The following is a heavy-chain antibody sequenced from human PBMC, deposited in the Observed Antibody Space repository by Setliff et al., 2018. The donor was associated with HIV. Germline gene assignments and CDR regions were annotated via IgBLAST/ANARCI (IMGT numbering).Heavy chain of an antibody. D-gene: IGHD3-10*01. J-gene: IGHJ6*03. CDR3: AKDLWRYYNSGSFYMGV. CDR1: GFTFSDFW. Sequence: GGSLRLSCAAFGFTFSDFWMSWVRQAPGKGLEWVASIKEDGSRRDYVDSVRGRFTITRDNAKNSLFLQLSSLRTEDTAVYYCAKDLWRYYNSGSFYMGVWGKGTTVTVSS. V-gene: IGHV3-7*01. CDR2: IKEDGSRR.